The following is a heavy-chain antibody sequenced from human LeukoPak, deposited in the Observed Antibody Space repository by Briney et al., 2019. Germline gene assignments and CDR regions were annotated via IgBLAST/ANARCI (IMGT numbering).Heavy chain of an antibody. CDR1: GFTFSSYS. CDR2: ISSSSGFI. J-gene: IGHJ4*02. CDR3: ASPVSSSSWYYFDS. D-gene: IGHD6-13*01. Sequence: PGGSLRLSCAASGFTFSSYSMSWVRQAPGKGLEWVSSISSSSGFIFYADSVKGRFTSSRDNAKNSLYLQMNSLRAEDTAVYYCASPVSSSSWYYFDSWGQGTLVTVSS. V-gene: IGHV3-21*01.